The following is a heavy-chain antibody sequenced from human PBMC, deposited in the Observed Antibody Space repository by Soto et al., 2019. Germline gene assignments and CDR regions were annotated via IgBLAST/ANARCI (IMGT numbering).Heavy chain of an antibody. D-gene: IGHD2-21*01. CDR2: ISSSSSYI. J-gene: IGHJ4*02. Sequence: GGSLRLSCAASGFTFSSYAMSWVRRAPGKGLEWVSSISSSSSYIYYADSVKGRFTISRDNAKNSLYLQMNSLRAEDTAVYYCARDLWGLVDYWGQGTLVTVSS. CDR1: GFTFSSYA. V-gene: IGHV3-21*01. CDR3: ARDLWGLVDY.